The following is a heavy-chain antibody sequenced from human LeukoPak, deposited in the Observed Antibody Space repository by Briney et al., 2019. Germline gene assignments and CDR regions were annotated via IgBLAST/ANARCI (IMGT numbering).Heavy chain of an antibody. V-gene: IGHV3-7*01. CDR3: ATYSGPDKWDASDM. D-gene: IGHD1-26*01. CDR1: GFTFSSYA. J-gene: IGHJ3*02. Sequence: GGSLRLSCAASGFTFSSYAMTWVRQAPGKGVEWVATIRVDGSTEYPVDSMKGRFTISRDDAKNSLHLQMNSLRAEDTAVYYCATYSGPDKWDASDMWGQGTLVTVSS. CDR2: IRVDGSTE.